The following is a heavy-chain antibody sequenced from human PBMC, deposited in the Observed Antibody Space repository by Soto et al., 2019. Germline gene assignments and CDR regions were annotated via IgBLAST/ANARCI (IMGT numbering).Heavy chain of an antibody. V-gene: IGHV4-59*01. Sequence: QVQLQESGPGLVKPSETLSLTCTVSGGSISSYYWSWIRQPPGKGLEWIGYIYYSGSNNYNPSLNSRVTISVDTSKNQFSLKLSSVTAADTAVYYCARGMGNYDYWGQGTLVTVSS. CDR2: IYYSGSN. CDR3: ARGMGNYDY. CDR1: GGSISSYY. J-gene: IGHJ4*02. D-gene: IGHD1-26*01.